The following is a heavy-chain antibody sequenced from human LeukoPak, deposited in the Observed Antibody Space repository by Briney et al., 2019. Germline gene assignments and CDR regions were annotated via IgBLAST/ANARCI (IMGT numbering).Heavy chain of an antibody. CDR1: GYTFTRYA. Sequence: ASVKVSCKASGYTFTRYAMHWVRQAPGQGLEWMGWIDTNTGNPTYAQGFTGRFVFSLDTSVSAAYLQISSLEAEDTAVYYCVRDNLDLEQQAPLPYWGQRTLVTVSS. D-gene: IGHD6-13*01. CDR3: VRDNLDLEQQAPLPY. V-gene: IGHV7-4-1*02. J-gene: IGHJ4*02. CDR2: IDTNTGNP.